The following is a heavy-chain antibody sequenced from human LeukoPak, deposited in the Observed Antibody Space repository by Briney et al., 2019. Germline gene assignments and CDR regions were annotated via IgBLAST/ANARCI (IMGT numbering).Heavy chain of an antibody. V-gene: IGHV4-61*01. D-gene: IGHD3-9*01. J-gene: IGHJ4*02. CDR2: IYYSGST. Sequence: SETLSLTCTVSGGSVSSGSYYWSWIRQPPGKGLEWIEYIYYSGSTNYNPSLKSRVTISVDTSKNQFSLKLSSVTAADTAVYYCARDSVYYDILTGYQHIYYFDYWGQGTLVTVSS. CDR3: ARDSVYYDILTGYQHIYYFDY. CDR1: GGSVSSGSYY.